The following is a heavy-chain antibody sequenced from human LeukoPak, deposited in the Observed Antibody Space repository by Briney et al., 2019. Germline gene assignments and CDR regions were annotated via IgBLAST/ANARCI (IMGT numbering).Heavy chain of an antibody. CDR1: LDSTTSNF. D-gene: IGHD1-14*01. CDR2: IHRSGSP. V-gene: IGHV4-4*02. Sequence: SETLSLTCTVSLDSTTSNFWSWVRQPPGKGLEWIGEIHRSGSPNYNPSLQSRVTISIDRSRNQIALELSSVTSADTAVYYCAREILGGFNPGAYWGQGTLVTVSS. CDR3: AREILGGFNPGAY. J-gene: IGHJ4*02.